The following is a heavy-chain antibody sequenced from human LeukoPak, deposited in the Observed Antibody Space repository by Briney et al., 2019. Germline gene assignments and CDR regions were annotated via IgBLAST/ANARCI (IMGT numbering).Heavy chain of an antibody. Sequence: SETLSLTCAVYGESFSAYFWNWIRQAPGKPLEYIGEINHRGSSHYNPSLKTRVTLSVDTSKNQFSLKLTSVTAADTAVYLCARGSSFDGYCSAGACDAGYYDSWGQGTPVTVSS. CDR3: ARGSSFDGYCSAGACDAGYYDS. CDR2: INHRGSS. V-gene: IGHV4-34*01. D-gene: IGHD2-15*01. J-gene: IGHJ4*02. CDR1: GESFSAYF.